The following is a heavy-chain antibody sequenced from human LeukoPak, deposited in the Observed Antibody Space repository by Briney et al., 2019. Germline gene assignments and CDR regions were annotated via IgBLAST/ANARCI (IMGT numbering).Heavy chain of an antibody. Sequence: NPSETLSLTCTVSGGSISSSAYYWDWIRQPPGKGLEWIASIYYSGSTHYNPSLKSRVTISVDPSNNQFSLKLSSVTAADTAVYYCTRGTAVYTTGYYYMDVWGKGTTVTVSS. CDR1: GGSISSSAYY. J-gene: IGHJ6*03. D-gene: IGHD5/OR15-5a*01. CDR3: TRGTAVYTTGYYYMDV. CDR2: IYYSGST. V-gene: IGHV4-39*07.